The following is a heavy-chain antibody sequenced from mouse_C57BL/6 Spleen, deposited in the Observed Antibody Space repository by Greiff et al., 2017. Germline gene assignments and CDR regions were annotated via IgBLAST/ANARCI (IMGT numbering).Heavy chain of an antibody. V-gene: IGHV5-6*01. CDR1: GFTFSSYG. CDR2: ISSGGSYT. Sequence: EVQGVESGGDLVKPGGSLKLSCAASGFTFSSYGMSWVRQTPDTRLEWVATISSGGSYTYYPDSVKGRFTISRDNAKNTLYLQMSSVKSADTAMYYCARRFISSDYFDYWGQGTTLTVSS. D-gene: IGHD1-1*01. J-gene: IGHJ2*01. CDR3: ARRFISSDYFDY.